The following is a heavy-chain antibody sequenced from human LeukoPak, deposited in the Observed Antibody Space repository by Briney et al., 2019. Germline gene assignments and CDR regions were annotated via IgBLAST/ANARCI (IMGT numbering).Heavy chain of an antibody. CDR2: IWYDGSNK. J-gene: IGHJ4*02. V-gene: IGHV3-33*06. Sequence: GRSLRLSCAASGFTFSSYGMHWVRQAPGKGLEWVAVIWYDGSNKYYADSVKGRFTISRDNSKNTLYLQMNSLRAEDTAVYYCAKRNSDGDYVDYWGQGTLVTVSP. D-gene: IGHD4-17*01. CDR1: GFTFSSYG. CDR3: AKRNSDGDYVDY.